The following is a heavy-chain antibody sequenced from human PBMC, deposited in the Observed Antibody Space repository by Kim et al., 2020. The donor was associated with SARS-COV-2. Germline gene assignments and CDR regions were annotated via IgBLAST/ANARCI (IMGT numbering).Heavy chain of an antibody. CDR3: ARGRYYYDSSGYYY. J-gene: IGHJ4*02. D-gene: IGHD3-22*01. CDR2: INHSGST. Sequence: SETLSLTCAVYGGSFSGYYWSWIRQPPGKGLEWIGEINHSGSTNYNPSLKSRVTISVDTSKNQFSLKLSSVTAADTAVYYCARGRYYYDSSGYYYWGQGTLVTVSS. V-gene: IGHV4-34*01. CDR1: GGSFSGYY.